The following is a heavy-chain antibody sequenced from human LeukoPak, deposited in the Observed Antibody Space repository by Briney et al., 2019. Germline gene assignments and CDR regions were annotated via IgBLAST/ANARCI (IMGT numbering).Heavy chain of an antibody. Sequence: GSLRLSCAASGFTFSNYALSWVRQAPGKGLEWVAVISYDGSNKYYADSAKGRFTISRDNSKNTLYLQMNSLRADDTAVHYCARVTFHGEPTPADYWGQGTLVTVSS. J-gene: IGHJ4*01. CDR1: GFTFSNYA. CDR3: ARVTFHGEPTPADY. CDR2: ISYDGSNK. D-gene: IGHD3-10*01. V-gene: IGHV3-30*04.